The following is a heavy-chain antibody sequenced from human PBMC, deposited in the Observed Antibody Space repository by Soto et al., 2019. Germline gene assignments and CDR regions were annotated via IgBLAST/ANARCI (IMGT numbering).Heavy chain of an antibody. Sequence: GGSLRLSCTASGFTFGDYAMSWFRQAPGKGLEWVGFIRSKAYGGTTEYAASVKGRFTISRDDSKSIAYLQMNSLKTEDTAVYYCTRDGRGITMIVVSFDYWGQGTLVTVSS. V-gene: IGHV3-49*03. CDR1: GFTFGDYA. J-gene: IGHJ4*02. CDR3: TRDGRGITMIVVSFDY. D-gene: IGHD3-22*01. CDR2: IRSKAYGGTT.